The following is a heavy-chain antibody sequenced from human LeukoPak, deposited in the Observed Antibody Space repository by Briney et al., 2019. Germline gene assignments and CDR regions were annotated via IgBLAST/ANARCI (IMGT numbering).Heavy chain of an antibody. J-gene: IGHJ4*02. CDR3: ARDPDYFDY. CDR1: GFSFRSYE. CDR2: ISASGSKI. V-gene: IGHV3-48*03. Sequence: GGSLRLSCAASGFSFRSYEMDWVRLAPGGGLEWVSYISASGSKIFYGDSVKGRFTISRDNGKSSLYLQMNSLRAEDTAVYYCARDPDYFDYWGQGTLVTVSS.